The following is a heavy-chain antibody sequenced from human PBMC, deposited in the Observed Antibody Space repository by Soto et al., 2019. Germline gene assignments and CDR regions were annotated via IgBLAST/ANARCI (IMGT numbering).Heavy chain of an antibody. CDR1: WDSVSSNSAA. V-gene: IGHV6-1*01. CDR2: TYYRSKWYN. Sequence: SQTLSLTCAISWDSVSSNSAAWNWIRQSPSRGLEWLGRTYYRSKWYNDYAVSVKSRITINPDTSKNQFSLQLNSVTPEDTAVYYCARDRLGIAAAGTGLGNWFDPWGQGTLVTVSS. CDR3: ARDRLGIAAAGTGLGNWFDP. D-gene: IGHD6-13*01. J-gene: IGHJ5*02.